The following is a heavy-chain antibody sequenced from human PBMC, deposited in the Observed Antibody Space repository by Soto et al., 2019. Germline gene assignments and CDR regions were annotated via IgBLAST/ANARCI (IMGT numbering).Heavy chain of an antibody. CDR3: ARDSGMVYAGKDYYYYGMDV. D-gene: IGHD2-8*01. J-gene: IGHJ6*02. V-gene: IGHV4-59*01. Sequence: KASETLSLTCTVSGGSISSYYWSWIRQPPGKGLEWIGYIYYSGSTNYNPSLKSRVTISVDTSKNQFSLKLSSVTAADTAVYYCARDSGMVYAGKDYYYYGMDVWGQGTTVTVSS. CDR1: GGSISSYY. CDR2: IYYSGST.